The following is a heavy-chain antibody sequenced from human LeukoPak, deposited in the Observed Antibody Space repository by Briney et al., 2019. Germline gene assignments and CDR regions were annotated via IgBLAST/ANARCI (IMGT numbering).Heavy chain of an antibody. CDR2: INHSGST. J-gene: IGHJ4*02. D-gene: IGHD5-24*01. V-gene: IGHV4-34*01. Sequence: SETLSLTCAVYGGSFSGYYWSWIRQPPGKGLEWIGEINHSGSTNYNPSLKSRVTISVDTSKNQFSLKLSSVTAADTAFYYFARVTIGDGYNVDYWGKGTLVTVSS. CDR3: ARVTIGDGYNVDY. CDR1: GGSFSGYY.